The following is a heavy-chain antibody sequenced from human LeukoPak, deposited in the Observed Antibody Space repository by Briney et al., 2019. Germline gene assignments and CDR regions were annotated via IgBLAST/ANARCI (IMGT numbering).Heavy chain of an antibody. V-gene: IGHV1-46*01. Sequence: ASVTVSCKASGYTFTSYYMHWVRQAPGQGLEWMGIINPSGGSTSYAQKFQGRVTMTRDTSTSTVYMELSSLRSEDTAVYYCATRDGPQYYFDYWGQGTLVTVSS. CDR1: GYTFTSYY. J-gene: IGHJ4*02. CDR2: INPSGGST. CDR3: ATRDGPQYYFDY.